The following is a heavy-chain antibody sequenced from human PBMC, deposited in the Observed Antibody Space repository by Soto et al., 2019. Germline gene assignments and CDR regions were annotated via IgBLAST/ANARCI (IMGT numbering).Heavy chain of an antibody. CDR1: GFTFSSYA. D-gene: IGHD5-18*01. CDR2: ISGSGGST. V-gene: IGHV3-23*01. J-gene: IGHJ6*03. CDR3: AKATAPYYYYYMDV. Sequence: EVQLLESGGGLVQPGGSLRLSCAASGFTFSSYAMSWVRQAPGKGLEWVSAISGSGGSTYYADSVKGRFTISRDNSKNALYLQMNSLRAEDTAVYYCAKATAPYYYYYMDVWGKGTTVTVSS.